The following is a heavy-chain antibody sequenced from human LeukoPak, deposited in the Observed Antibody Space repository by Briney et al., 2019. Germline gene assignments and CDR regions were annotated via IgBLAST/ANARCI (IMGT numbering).Heavy chain of an antibody. CDR1: GFTFTNYA. Sequence: GGSLRLSCAASGFTFTNYAMSWVRQAPGKGLEWVSTISRSGGSAYYADSVKGRFTISRDNSKNTLYLQMNSLRAEDTAVYYCARDLTTVTETYYYYYYGMAVWGKGTTVTVSS. D-gene: IGHD4-17*01. V-gene: IGHV3-23*01. CDR2: ISRSGGSA. J-gene: IGHJ6*04. CDR3: ARDLTTVTETYYYYYYGMAV.